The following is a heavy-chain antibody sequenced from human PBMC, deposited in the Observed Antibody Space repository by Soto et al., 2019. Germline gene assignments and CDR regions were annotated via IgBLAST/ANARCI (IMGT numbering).Heavy chain of an antibody. J-gene: IGHJ4*02. V-gene: IGHV3-30-3*01. CDR2: ISYDGSNK. D-gene: IGHD2-2*01. CDR1: GFTFSSYA. CDR3: ARDRFCSSTSWQTIFDY. Sequence: QVQLVESGGGVVQPGRSLRLSFAASGFTFSSYAMHWVRQAPGKGLEWVAVISYDGSNKYYADSVKGRFTISRDNSKNPLYLQMNSLRAEDTAVYYCARDRFCSSTSWQTIFDYWGQGTLVTVSS.